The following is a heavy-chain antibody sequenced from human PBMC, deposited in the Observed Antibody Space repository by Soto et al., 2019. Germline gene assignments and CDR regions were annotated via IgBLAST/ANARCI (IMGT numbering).Heavy chain of an antibody. D-gene: IGHD3-16*01. Sequence: QVQLVQSGAEVKKPGASVKVSCKASGYTFTSYDINLVRQATGQGLEWMGWMHPNSGNTGYAQKFQGRVTMTRNTSISAAYMELSSLRSDDTAVYYCARERSGGWFDPWGQGTLVTVSS. V-gene: IGHV1-8*01. CDR3: ARERSGGWFDP. J-gene: IGHJ5*02. CDR1: GYTFTSYD. CDR2: MHPNSGNT.